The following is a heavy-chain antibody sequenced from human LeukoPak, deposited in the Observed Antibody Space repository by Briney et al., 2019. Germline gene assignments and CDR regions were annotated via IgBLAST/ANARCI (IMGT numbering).Heavy chain of an antibody. D-gene: IGHD4-23*01. V-gene: IGHV3-23*01. CDR3: AKDGTTVVRGLFDK. CDR1: GFTFSSYA. CDR2: ISGSGGST. J-gene: IGHJ3*02. Sequence: GGSLRLSCAASGFTFSSYAMIWVRQAPGRGLEWVSGISGSGGSTFYADSVKGRFTISRDNSKNTLYLLINSLRAEDTAVYYCAKDGTTVVRGLFDKWGPGTMVTVSS.